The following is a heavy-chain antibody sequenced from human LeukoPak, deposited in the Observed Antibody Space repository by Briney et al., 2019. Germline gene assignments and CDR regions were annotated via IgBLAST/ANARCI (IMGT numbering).Heavy chain of an antibody. J-gene: IGHJ4*02. CDR3: TAGLGKTDDDS. D-gene: IGHD4-11*01. CDR2: VRTTAEGETT. V-gene: IGHV3-15*01. Sequence: GGSLRLSCEGSGFNFNDALMSWIRQAPGKGLEWVGRVRTTAEGETTDYAAPVRGRFIISRDDSKNMVFLQMNRLETEDTAIYYCTAGLGKTDDDSWGQGTLVTVSS. CDR1: GFNFNDAL.